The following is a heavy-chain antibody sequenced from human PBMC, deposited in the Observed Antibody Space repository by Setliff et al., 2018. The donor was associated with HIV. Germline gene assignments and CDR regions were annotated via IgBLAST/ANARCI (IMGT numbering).Heavy chain of an antibody. Sequence: PGGSLRLSCAASGFLFHTYWMSWVRQAPGKGLEWVANIKEDGSEKYYVDSVKGRFTISRDNAKNSLYLQMNSLRAEDTAVYYCARGGTYSSGFNGFDPWGQGTLVTVSS. CDR1: GFLFHTYW. V-gene: IGHV3-7*05. D-gene: IGHD6-19*01. CDR3: ARGGTYSSGFNGFDP. CDR2: IKEDGSEK. J-gene: IGHJ5*02.